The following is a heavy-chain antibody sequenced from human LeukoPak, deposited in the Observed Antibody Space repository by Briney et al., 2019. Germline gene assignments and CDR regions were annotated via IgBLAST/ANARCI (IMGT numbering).Heavy chain of an antibody. Sequence: GGSLRLSCAASGLSFRNYGMHWVRQAPGKGLEWVAVIWYDGSIKYYGDSVKGRFTISRDNSKKTLYLQMNSLRAEDTAVYYCVRDASLYSGGYYFQLGYWGQGTLVTVSS. V-gene: IGHV3-33*01. D-gene: IGHD3-3*01. CDR1: GLSFRNYG. CDR2: IWYDGSIK. CDR3: VRDASLYSGGYYFQLGY. J-gene: IGHJ4*02.